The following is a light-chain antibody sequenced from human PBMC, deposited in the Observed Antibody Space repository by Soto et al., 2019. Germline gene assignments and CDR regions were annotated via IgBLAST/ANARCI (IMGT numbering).Light chain of an antibody. CDR3: TSYTTSNTLGDVV. J-gene: IGLJ2*01. CDR1: SSDVGGYNY. CDR2: DVS. Sequence: QSALTQPASVSGSPGQSITISCTGTSSDVGGYNYVSWYQQHPGKAPKLMIYDVSNRPSGVSNRFSGSESGNTASLTISGLQAEDEADYYCTSYTTSNTLGDVVFGGGTKVTVL. V-gene: IGLV2-14*01.